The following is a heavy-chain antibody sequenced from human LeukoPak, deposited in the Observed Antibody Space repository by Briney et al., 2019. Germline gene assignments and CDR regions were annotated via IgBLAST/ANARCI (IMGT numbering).Heavy chain of an antibody. D-gene: IGHD3-22*01. J-gene: IGHJ4*02. CDR3: ARGNSEAYYYDSSGYYGNDY. Sequence: ASVKVSCKASGGTFSSYAISWVRQAPGQGLEWMGGIIPIFGTANYAQKFQGRVTITADESTSTAYMELSSLRSEDTAVYYCARGNSEAYYYDSSGYYGNDYWGQGTLVTVSS. CDR2: IIPIFGTA. V-gene: IGHV1-69*13. CDR1: GGTFSSYA.